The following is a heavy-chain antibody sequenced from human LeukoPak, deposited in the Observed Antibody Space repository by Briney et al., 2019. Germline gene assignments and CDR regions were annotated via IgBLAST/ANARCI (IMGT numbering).Heavy chain of an antibody. CDR1: GGSISSYY. Sequence: PSETLSLTCTVSGGSISSYYRSWIRQPPGKGLEWIGYIYYSGSTNYNPSLKSRVTISVDTSKNQFSLKLSSVTAADTAVYYCATGGGYDSSGYPFDYWGQGTLVTVSS. CDR2: IYYSGST. D-gene: IGHD3-22*01. J-gene: IGHJ4*02. CDR3: ATGGGYDSSGYPFDY. V-gene: IGHV4-59*01.